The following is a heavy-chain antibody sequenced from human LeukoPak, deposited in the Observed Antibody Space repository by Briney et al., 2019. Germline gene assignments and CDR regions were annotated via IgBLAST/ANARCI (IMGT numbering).Heavy chain of an antibody. Sequence: SETLSLTCAVSGGSISSSNWWSRVRQPPGKGLEWIGEIYHSGSTNYNPSLKSRVTISVDKSKSQFSLKLSSVTAADTAVYYCARDVASSGSNTSGDDAFDIWGQGTMVTVSS. J-gene: IGHJ3*02. D-gene: IGHD1-26*01. CDR3: ARDVASSGSNTSGDDAFDI. CDR2: IYHSGST. V-gene: IGHV4-4*02. CDR1: GGSISSSNW.